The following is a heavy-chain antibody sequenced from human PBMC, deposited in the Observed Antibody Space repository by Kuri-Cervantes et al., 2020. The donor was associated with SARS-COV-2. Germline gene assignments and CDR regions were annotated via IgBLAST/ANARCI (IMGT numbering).Heavy chain of an antibody. J-gene: IGHJ4*02. D-gene: IGHD3-16*02. CDR2: ISCDGSNK. CDR1: GLTFSNYA. V-gene: IGHV3-30*18. Sequence: GSSLRLSVAASGLTFSNYAMHWVRQAPGKGVEWVSVISCDGSNKYYADSMRGRFTISRDKSKNTLCLQMNSLRTVDTAVYYFTQCGYSSYEYEVYFFDYWGQGTLVTVSS. CDR3: TQCGYSSYEYEVYFFDY.